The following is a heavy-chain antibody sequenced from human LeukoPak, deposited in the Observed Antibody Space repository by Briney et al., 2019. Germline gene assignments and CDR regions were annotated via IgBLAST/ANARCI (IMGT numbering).Heavy chain of an antibody. V-gene: IGHV3-74*01. J-gene: IGHJ4*02. CDR1: GFTFSSYW. D-gene: IGHD1-26*01. CDR3: AKDQWELPSYFDY. CDR2: INSDGSST. Sequence: PGGSLRLSCAASGFTFSSYWMPWVRQAPGKGLVWVSRINSDGSSTNYADSVKGRFTISRDNSKNTLYLQMNSLRAEDTAVYYCAKDQWELPSYFDYWGQGTLVTVSS.